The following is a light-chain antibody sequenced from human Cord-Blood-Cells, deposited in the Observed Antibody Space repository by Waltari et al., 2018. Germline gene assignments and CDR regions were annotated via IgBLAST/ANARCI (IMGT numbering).Light chain of an antibody. J-gene: IGLJ1*01. Sequence: QSALTQPASVSGSPGQSITISCTGTSSDVGGYNYVSWYQQHPGKAPKLMIYDVSHRPSGVSNRFSGSKSGNTASLTISGLQAEDVADYYCSSYTSSSTLYVFGTWAKVTVL. CDR2: DVS. V-gene: IGLV2-14*01. CDR1: SSDVGGYNY. CDR3: SSYTSSSTLYV.